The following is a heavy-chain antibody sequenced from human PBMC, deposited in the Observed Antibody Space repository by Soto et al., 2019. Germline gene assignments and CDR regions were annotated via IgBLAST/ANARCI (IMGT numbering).Heavy chain of an antibody. CDR1: GFTFDDYA. CDR3: AKDIAKSYYDSSGYYYDAFDI. CDR2: ISWDGGST. Sequence: GGSLRLSCAASGFTFDDYAMHWVRQAPGKGLEWVSLISWDGGSTYYADSVKGRFTISRDNSKNSLYPQMNSLRAEDTALYYCAKDIAKSYYDSSGYYYDAFDIWGQGTMVTVSS. D-gene: IGHD3-22*01. J-gene: IGHJ3*02. V-gene: IGHV3-43D*03.